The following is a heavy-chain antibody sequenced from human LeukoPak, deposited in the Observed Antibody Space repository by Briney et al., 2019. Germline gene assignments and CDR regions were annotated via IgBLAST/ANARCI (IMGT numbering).Heavy chain of an antibody. CDR1: GGSISSYY. D-gene: IGHD3-3*01. Sequence: PSETLSLTCTVSGGSISSYYWSWIRQPAGKGLEWIGRIYTSGSTNYNPSLKSRVTISVDTSKNQFSLKLSSVTAADTAVYYCARGPERLITIFGENAFDIWGQGTMVTVSS. CDR3: ARGPERLITIFGENAFDI. CDR2: IYTSGST. V-gene: IGHV4-4*07. J-gene: IGHJ3*02.